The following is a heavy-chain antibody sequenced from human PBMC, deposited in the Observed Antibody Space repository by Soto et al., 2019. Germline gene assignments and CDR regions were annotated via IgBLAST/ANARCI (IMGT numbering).Heavy chain of an antibody. CDR1: GYGFSDYD. Sequence: SVKVACKASGYGFSDYDINWVRQATGQGPEWMGWMNPNSGNTGYAQKFQGRVTMTRNTSINTAYMELSSLGSEDTAVYYCARYNWYNRNDQGWLDPWGQGILVTVSS. V-gene: IGHV1-8*01. CDR3: ARYNWYNRNDQGWLDP. D-gene: IGHD1-20*01. CDR2: MNPNSGNT. J-gene: IGHJ5*02.